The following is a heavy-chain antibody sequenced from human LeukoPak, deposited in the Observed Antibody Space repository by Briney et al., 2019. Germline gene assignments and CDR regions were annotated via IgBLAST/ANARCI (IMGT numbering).Heavy chain of an antibody. V-gene: IGHV3-7*03. D-gene: IGHD1-26*01. Sequence: QPGGSLRLSCVVSGVTFSSHWMSWVRQAPGKGLEWVANIKQDGSERYYVDSVKGRFTISRDNAKNSVFLQMSSLRAEDTAVYYCARDPNLYSGTYDTYWGQGTLVTVSS. CDR3: ARDPNLYSGTYDTY. CDR2: IKQDGSER. CDR1: GVTFSSHW. J-gene: IGHJ4*02.